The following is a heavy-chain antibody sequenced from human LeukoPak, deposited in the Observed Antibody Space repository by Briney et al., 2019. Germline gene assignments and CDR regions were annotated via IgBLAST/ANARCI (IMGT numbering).Heavy chain of an antibody. V-gene: IGHV4-59*12. CDR3: AKYGVQRWFDP. J-gene: IGHJ5*02. CDR1: GGSISGYY. Sequence: SETLSLTCTVSGGSISGYYWIWIRQSPGEGLEWIGHIHDSGSTNYNPSLKSRVTISVDTSKNQFSLKLSSVTAADTAVYYCAKYGVQRWFDPWGQGTLVTVSS. D-gene: IGHD4-17*01. CDR2: IHDSGST.